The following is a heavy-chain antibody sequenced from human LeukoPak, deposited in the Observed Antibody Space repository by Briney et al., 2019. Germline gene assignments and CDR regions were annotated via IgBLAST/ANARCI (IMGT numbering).Heavy chain of an antibody. Sequence: ASVKVSCKASGYTFTSYGISWVRQAPGQGLEWMGWISAYNGNTNYAQKPQGRVTMTTDTSTSTAYMELRSLRSDDTAVYYCARCSSGWYHQEDFDYWGQGTLVTVSS. V-gene: IGHV1-18*01. CDR3: ARCSSGWYHQEDFDY. D-gene: IGHD6-19*01. J-gene: IGHJ4*02. CDR1: GYTFTSYG. CDR2: ISAYNGNT.